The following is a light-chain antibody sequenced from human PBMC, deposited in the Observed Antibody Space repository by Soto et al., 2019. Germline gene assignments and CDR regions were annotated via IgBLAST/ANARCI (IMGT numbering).Light chain of an antibody. J-gene: IGKJ4*01. CDR3: QQSNNWPLT. Sequence: EIVMTQSPATLSVSPGERATLSCRASQSVSSNLAWYQQKPGQAPRLLIYGASTRATGIPARFSGSGSGTEFTLTISSLQSEDFAVYYCQQSNNWPLTFGGVTKVEIK. CDR2: GAS. CDR1: QSVSSN. V-gene: IGKV3-15*01.